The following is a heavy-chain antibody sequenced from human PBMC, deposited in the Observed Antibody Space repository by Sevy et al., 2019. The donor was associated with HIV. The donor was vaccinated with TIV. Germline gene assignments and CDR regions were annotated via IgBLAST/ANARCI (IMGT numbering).Heavy chain of an antibody. Sequence: GGSLRLSCAASGFTFSGYAMSWVRQAPGKGLEWVSSISASGDTIKYADSVRGRFTLSRDNSKNTLYLQMNSLRSEDTALYCCARGPGELAWLLFDYWGRGTLVTVSS. V-gene: IGHV3-23*01. CDR2: ISASGDTI. J-gene: IGHJ4*02. CDR3: ARGPGELAWLLFDY. CDR1: GFTFSGYA. D-gene: IGHD6-19*01.